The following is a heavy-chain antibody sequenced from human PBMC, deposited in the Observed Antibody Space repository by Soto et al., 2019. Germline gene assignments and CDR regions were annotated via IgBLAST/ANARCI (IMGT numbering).Heavy chain of an antibody. CDR3: ARGRAIEFDY. J-gene: IGHJ4*02. V-gene: IGHV1-18*01. Sequence: QVQLVQSGPEVKKPGASVKVSCKASGYTFSSYGLSWVRQAPGQGLEWMGWISAYNANTNYAPKFQGRVTMSTDTSTSTASMELRSLRYDDTAVYYCARGRAIEFDYWGQGTLVTVSS. CDR2: ISAYNANT. D-gene: IGHD3-10*01. CDR1: GYTFSSYG.